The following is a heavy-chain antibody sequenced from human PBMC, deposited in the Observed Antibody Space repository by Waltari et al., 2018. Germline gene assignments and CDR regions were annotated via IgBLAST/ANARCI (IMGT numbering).Heavy chain of an antibody. CDR2: IYYSGST. CDR1: SVSIRSGASS. J-gene: IGHJ5*02. V-gene: IGHV4-39*01. Sequence: QLHLQESGPELVKPSETLYLTCTVSSVSIRSGASSWGWIRQPAGKGPEWIGNIYYSGSTYYNPSLESRVAISVDTSRNQFFLSLTSVTAADAAVYYCARAECSTSSCFFVSGFDPWGQGIHVTVSS. D-gene: IGHD6-6*01. CDR3: ARAECSTSSCFFVSGFDP.